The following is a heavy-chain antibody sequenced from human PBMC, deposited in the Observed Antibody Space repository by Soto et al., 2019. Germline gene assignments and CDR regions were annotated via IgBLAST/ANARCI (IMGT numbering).Heavy chain of an antibody. V-gene: IGHV1-18*01. Sequence: QVQLVQSGAEVKKPGASVKVSCKASGYTFTSYGISWVRQAPGQGREWMGWISAYNGNTNYAQKLQGRVTMTTDTSTSTGYMELRSLRSDDTAVYYCARDALIAARPFYYYYMDVWGKGTTVTVSS. CDR1: GYTFTSYG. J-gene: IGHJ6*03. CDR2: ISAYNGNT. CDR3: ARDALIAARPFYYYYMDV. D-gene: IGHD6-6*01.